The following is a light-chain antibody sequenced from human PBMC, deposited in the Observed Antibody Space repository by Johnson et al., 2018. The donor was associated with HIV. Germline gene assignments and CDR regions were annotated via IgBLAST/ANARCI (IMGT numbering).Light chain of an antibody. V-gene: IGLV1-51*01. J-gene: IGLJ1*01. CDR3: GTWDSSLSAFDG. CDR2: DNN. Sequence: QSVLTQPPSVSAAPGQKVTISCSGSSSNIGSNYVSWYQQLPGTAPKLLIYDNNKRPSGIPDRFSGSKSGTSATLGITGLQTGDEAGYYCGTWDSSLSAFDGCVTGTKVTVL. CDR1: SSNIGSNY.